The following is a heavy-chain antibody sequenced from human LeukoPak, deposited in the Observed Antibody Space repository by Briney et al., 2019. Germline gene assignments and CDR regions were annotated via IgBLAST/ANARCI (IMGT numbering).Heavy chain of an antibody. CDR3: ARQHEQWLVSGSHYYYYMDV. Sequence: GASVRVSCKASGYTFNNYGISWVRQAPGQGLEWMGWINPNSGGTNYAQKFQGRVTMTRDTSISTAYMELSRLRSDDTAVYYCARQHEQWLVSGSHYYYYMDVWGKGTTVTISS. D-gene: IGHD6-19*01. CDR2: INPNSGGT. V-gene: IGHV1-2*02. J-gene: IGHJ6*03. CDR1: GYTFNNYG.